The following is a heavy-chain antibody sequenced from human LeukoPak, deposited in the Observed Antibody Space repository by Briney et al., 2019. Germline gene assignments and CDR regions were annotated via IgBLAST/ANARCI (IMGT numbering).Heavy chain of an antibody. D-gene: IGHD1-1*01. Sequence: SETLSLTCAVYGGSFSGYYWSWIRQPPGKGLEWIGEINHSGSTNYNPSLKSRVTISVDTSKNQFSLKLRSVTAADMAVYYCARGLQRGYYYYYYYMDVWGKGTTVTISS. CDR3: ARGLQRGYYYYYYYMDV. CDR1: GGSFSGYY. J-gene: IGHJ6*03. CDR2: INHSGST. V-gene: IGHV4-34*01.